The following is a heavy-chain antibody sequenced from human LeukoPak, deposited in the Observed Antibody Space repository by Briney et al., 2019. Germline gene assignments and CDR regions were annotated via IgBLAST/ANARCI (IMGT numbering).Heavy chain of an antibody. Sequence: PSETLSLTCTVSGYSISSGYYWGWIRQPPGKGLEWIGSIYYSGSTYYNPSLKSRVTISVDTSKNQFSLKLNSVTAADTAVYYCARDHGPTVATSPFHSYYMDVWGKGTTVTVSS. V-gene: IGHV4-38-2*02. CDR1: GYSISSGYY. CDR2: IYYSGST. J-gene: IGHJ6*03. CDR3: ARDHGPTVATSPFHSYYMDV. D-gene: IGHD4-11*01.